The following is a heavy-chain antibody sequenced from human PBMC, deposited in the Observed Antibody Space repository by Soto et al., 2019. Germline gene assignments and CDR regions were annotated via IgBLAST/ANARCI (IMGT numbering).Heavy chain of an antibody. CDR3: ARFVGYDYIWGSHRYTCLDY. CDR2: ISAYNGNT. D-gene: IGHD3-16*02. CDR1: GYTFTSYG. J-gene: IGHJ4*02. Sequence: ASVKVSCKASGYTFTSYGISWVRQAPGQGLEWMGWISAYNGNTNYAQKLQGRVTMTTDTSTSTAYMELRSLRSDDTAVYYCARFVGYDYIWGSHRYTCLDYWGQGTLVTVSS. V-gene: IGHV1-18*01.